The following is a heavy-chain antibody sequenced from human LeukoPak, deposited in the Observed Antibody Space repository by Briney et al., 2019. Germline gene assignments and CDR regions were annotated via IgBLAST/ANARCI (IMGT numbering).Heavy chain of an antibody. D-gene: IGHD6-13*01. V-gene: IGHV4-31*03. CDR2: IYYSGST. CDR1: GGSISSGGYY. CDR3: ARDRVAAAVKPYYYYGMDV. Sequence: SQTLSLTCTVSGGSISSGGYYWSWIRQHPGKGLEWIGYIYYSGSTYYNPSLKSRVTISVDTSKNQFSLKLSSVTAADTAVYYCARDRVAAAVKPYYYYGMDVWGKGTTVTVSS. J-gene: IGHJ6*04.